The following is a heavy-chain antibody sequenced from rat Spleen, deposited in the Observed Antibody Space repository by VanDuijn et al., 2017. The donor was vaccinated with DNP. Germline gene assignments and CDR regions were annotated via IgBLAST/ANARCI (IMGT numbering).Heavy chain of an antibody. CDR2: ITTSGHYT. D-gene: IGHD5-1*01. J-gene: IGHJ2*01. CDR3: STAWGNY. Sequence: EGQLVQSGGGLVQPGWSMRLSCVASGFTFSNSDMAWVRQAPSRGLEWVATITTSGHYTFYRDSVKGRFTISRDNAKTTLYLQMDGLRSEDTATYYCSTAWGNYWGQGVMVTVSS. V-gene: IGHV5-25*01. CDR1: GFTFSNSD.